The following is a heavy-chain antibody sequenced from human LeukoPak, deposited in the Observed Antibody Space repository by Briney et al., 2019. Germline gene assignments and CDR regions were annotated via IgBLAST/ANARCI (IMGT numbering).Heavy chain of an antibody. J-gene: IGHJ4*02. Sequence: TSETLSLTCTASGGSISSYYWSWIRQPPGKGLEWIGYIYYSGSTNYNPSLKSRVTISVDTSKNQFSLKLSSVTAADTAVYYCARGDSSGWYGFDYWGQGTLVTVSS. V-gene: IGHV4-59*01. CDR2: IYYSGST. D-gene: IGHD6-19*01. CDR3: ARGDSSGWYGFDY. CDR1: GGSISSYY.